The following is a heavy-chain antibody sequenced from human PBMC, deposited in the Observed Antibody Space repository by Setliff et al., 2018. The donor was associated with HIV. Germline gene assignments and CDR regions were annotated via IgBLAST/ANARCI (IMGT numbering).Heavy chain of an antibody. D-gene: IGHD6-13*01. Sequence: GGSLRLSCAASGFTFSSYGMNWVRQAPGKGLEWVSNISSSSSTIYYADSVKGRFTISRDNSKNTLYLQMNSLRAEDTAVYYCARPLLQQLVLGINWFDPWGQGTLVTVSS. CDR3: ARPLLQQLVLGINWFDP. CDR1: GFTFSSYG. V-gene: IGHV3-48*01. CDR2: ISSSSSTI. J-gene: IGHJ5*02.